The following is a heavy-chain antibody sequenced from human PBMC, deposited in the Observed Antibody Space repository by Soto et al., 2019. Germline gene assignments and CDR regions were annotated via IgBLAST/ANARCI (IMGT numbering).Heavy chain of an antibody. CDR2: IIPIFGTA. CDR3: ARHGGGRWHGVVPAAIKDYYYYGMDV. J-gene: IGHJ6*02. Sequence: SVKVSCKASGGTFSSYAISWVRQAPGQGLEWMGGIIPIFGTANYAQKFQGRVTITADESTSTAYMELSSLRSEDTAVYYCARHGGGRWHGVVPAAIKDYYYYGMDVWGQGTTVTISS. CDR1: GGTFSSYA. D-gene: IGHD2-2*01. V-gene: IGHV1-69*13.